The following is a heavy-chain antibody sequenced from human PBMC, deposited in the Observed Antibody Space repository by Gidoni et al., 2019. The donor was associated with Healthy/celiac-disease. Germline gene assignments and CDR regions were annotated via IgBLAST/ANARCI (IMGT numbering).Heavy chain of an antibody. CDR3: ARDGHYDGTHGKSDYGDYVDLAGYYYYMDV. V-gene: IGHV3-48*02. Sequence: LEWVSYISSSSSTIYYADSLKGRFTISRDNAKNSLYLQMNSLRDEDTAVYYCARDGHYDGTHGKSDYGDYVDLAGYYYYMDVWGKGTTVTVSS. CDR2: ISSSSSTI. J-gene: IGHJ6*03. D-gene: IGHD4-17*01.